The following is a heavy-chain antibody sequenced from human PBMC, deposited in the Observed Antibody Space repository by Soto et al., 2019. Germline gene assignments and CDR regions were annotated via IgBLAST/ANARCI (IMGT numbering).Heavy chain of an antibody. V-gene: IGHV3-23*01. J-gene: IGHJ4*02. CDR1: GFTFSSYA. CDR3: AKDQSSGWSRGKFFDY. D-gene: IGHD6-19*01. Sequence: LRLSCAASGFTFSSYAMSWVRQAPGKGLEWVSAISGSGGSTYYADSVKGRFTISRDNSKNTLYLQMNSLRAEDTAVYYCAKDQSSGWSRGKFFDYWGQGTLVTVSS. CDR2: ISGSGGST.